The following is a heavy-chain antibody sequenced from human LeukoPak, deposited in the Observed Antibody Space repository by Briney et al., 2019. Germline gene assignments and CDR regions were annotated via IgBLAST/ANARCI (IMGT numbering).Heavy chain of an antibody. Sequence: PGGSLRLSCAASGFTFSSSGMHWVRQAPGKALEWVAVIWYDGSNKYYADSVKGRFTISRDNAKNTLYLQMNSLRAEDTAVYYCARSGSTSRQYYYGMDVWGQGTTVTVSS. CDR1: GFTFSSSG. V-gene: IGHV3-33*01. CDR3: ARSGSTSRQYYYGMDV. J-gene: IGHJ6*02. CDR2: IWYDGSNK. D-gene: IGHD2-2*01.